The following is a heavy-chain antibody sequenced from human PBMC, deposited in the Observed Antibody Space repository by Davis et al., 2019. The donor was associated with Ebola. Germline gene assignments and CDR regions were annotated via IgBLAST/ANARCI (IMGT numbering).Heavy chain of an antibody. J-gene: IGHJ6*02. D-gene: IGHD3-10*01. V-gene: IGHV3-48*03. CDR3: ARLGLWFGELLYHYGMDV. CDR1: GFTFSGSA. Sequence: GESLKISCAASGFTFSGSAMHWVRQAPGKGLEWVSYISSSGSTIYYADSVKGRFTISRDNAKNSLYLQMNSLRAEDTAVYYCARLGLWFGELLYHYGMDVWGQGTTVTVSS. CDR2: ISSSGSTI.